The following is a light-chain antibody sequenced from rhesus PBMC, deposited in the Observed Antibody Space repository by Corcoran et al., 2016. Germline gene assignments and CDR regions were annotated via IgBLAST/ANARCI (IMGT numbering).Light chain of an antibody. CDR3: LQHNSYPLT. CDR1: QGISSY. V-gene: IGKV1-28*03. CDR2: DAS. Sequence: DIQMTQSPSSLSASVGDTVTITCRASQGISSYLNWFQQKPGKAPKLLIYDASSVERGGPSRFSGSGSGTVFTLTISSLQPEDFAAYYCLQHNSYPLTFGGGTKVEIK. J-gene: IGKJ4*01.